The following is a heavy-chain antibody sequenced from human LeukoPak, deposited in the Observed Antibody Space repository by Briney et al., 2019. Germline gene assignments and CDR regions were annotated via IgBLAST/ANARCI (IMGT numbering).Heavy chain of an antibody. J-gene: IGHJ4*02. Sequence: PGGSLRLSCAASGLTFSNYEMNWVRQAPGKGLEWLSYISSYSNMIFYAESAKGRFTISRDNAKNSLYLQMNSLGAEDTAIYYCATASGGWYRYYFDSWGQGILVTVSS. D-gene: IGHD6-13*01. CDR3: ATASGGWYRYYFDS. CDR1: GLTFSNYE. CDR2: ISSYSNMI. V-gene: IGHV3-48*03.